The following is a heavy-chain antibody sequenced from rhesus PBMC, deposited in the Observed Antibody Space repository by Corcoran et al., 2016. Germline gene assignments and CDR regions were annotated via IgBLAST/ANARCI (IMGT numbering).Heavy chain of an antibody. V-gene: IGHV4-173*01. CDR2: ISGIGGST. Sequence: QLQLQESGPGLVKPSETLSLTCAASGGTIRSKSWSWVRPPPGKGLEWIGRISGIGGSTDYNPSLKSRVTISTDTSKNQFSLKLSSVTAADTAVYYCERGFSTLDVWGPGVLVTVSS. J-gene: IGHJ5-1*01. D-gene: IGHD2-15*01. CDR3: ERGFSTLDV. CDR1: GGTIRSKS.